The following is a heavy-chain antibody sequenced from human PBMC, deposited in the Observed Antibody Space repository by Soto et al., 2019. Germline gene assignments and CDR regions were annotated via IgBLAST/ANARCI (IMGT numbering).Heavy chain of an antibody. Sequence: QVQLVESGGGVVQPGRSLRLSCAASGFTFSTYGMHWVRQAPGKGLGWVAVISYDGSNQYYADSVKGRFTISRDSSRNTLYLQMNSLRAEDTAVYYCAKALGYCTSTTCSIDYWGQGTLVTVSS. CDR2: ISYDGSNQ. CDR3: AKALGYCTSTTCSIDY. D-gene: IGHD2-2*01. V-gene: IGHV3-30*18. CDR1: GFTFSTYG. J-gene: IGHJ4*02.